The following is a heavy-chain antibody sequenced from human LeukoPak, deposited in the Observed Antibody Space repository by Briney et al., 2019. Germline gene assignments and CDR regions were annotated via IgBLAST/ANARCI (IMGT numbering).Heavy chain of an antibody. CDR2: INHSGST. J-gene: IGHJ3*02. CDR3: ARSRAGNDFLSAFYAFDI. V-gene: IGHV4-34*01. D-gene: IGHD3-3*01. Sequence: PSETLSLTCAVYGGSLSSYYWSWIRQPPGKGLEWIGEINHSGSTNNNPFLKSRVTVLVDASKNQFSLKLSSVTAADSAVYYCARSRAGNDFLSAFYAFDIWGQGTMVTVSS. CDR1: GGSLSSYY.